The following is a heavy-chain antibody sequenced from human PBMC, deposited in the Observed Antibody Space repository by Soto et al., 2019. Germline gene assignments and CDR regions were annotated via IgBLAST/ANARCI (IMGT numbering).Heavy chain of an antibody. Sequence: GESLKISCKGSGYSFSNWWIAWVRQMPGKGLEYMGIIYPSDSQTRYSPSFQGQVTISADKSISTAYLQWSSLKASDTAIYYCARHGFYGGYSSNYFGPWGQETLVTVSS. CDR2: IYPSDSQT. J-gene: IGHJ5*02. CDR1: GYSFSNWW. CDR3: ARHGFYGGYSSNYFGP. V-gene: IGHV5-51*01. D-gene: IGHD4-17*01.